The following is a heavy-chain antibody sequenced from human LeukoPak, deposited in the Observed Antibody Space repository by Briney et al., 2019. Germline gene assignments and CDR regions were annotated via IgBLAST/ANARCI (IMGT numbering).Heavy chain of an antibody. D-gene: IGHD4-17*01. CDR2: ISWNSGSI. CDR3: AREKDDHGDPGPLDA. J-gene: IGHJ5*02. Sequence: PGRSLRLSCAASGFTFDDYAMHWVRQAPGKSLEWVSGISWNSGSIGYADSVKGRFTISRDNAANTLFLQMSSLRAEDTAVYYCAREKDDHGDPGPLDAWGQGDLVTVSS. V-gene: IGHV3-9*01. CDR1: GFTFDDYA.